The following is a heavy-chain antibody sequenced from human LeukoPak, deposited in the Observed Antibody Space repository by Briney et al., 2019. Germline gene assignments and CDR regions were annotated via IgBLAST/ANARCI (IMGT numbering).Heavy chain of an antibody. Sequence: GGSLRLSCAASGFTFSSYAMSWVRQAPGKGLEWVSGISGTTSGTYYADSVKGRFTISRDNSKDTLFLQVNSLRAEDTAVYYCAKVRTYFYHGLDVWGQGTTVTVSS. D-gene: IGHD1-14*01. J-gene: IGHJ6*02. CDR3: AKVRTYFYHGLDV. CDR2: ISGTTSGT. V-gene: IGHV3-23*01. CDR1: GFTFSSYA.